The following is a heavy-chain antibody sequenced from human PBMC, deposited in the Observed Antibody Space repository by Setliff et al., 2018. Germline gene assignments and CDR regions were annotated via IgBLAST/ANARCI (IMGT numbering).Heavy chain of an antibody. CDR2: IFYSGDT. D-gene: IGHD3-10*01. CDR1: GGSVSSHY. J-gene: IGHJ4*02. CDR3: ARDRTYYGSGTYTRWFDY. Sequence: SETLSLTCTVSGGSVSSHYWSWIRQPPGKELEWIGFIFYSGDTKTNPSLKSRVTMSVDRSKNQFSLKLRSVTAADTAVYYCARDRTYYGSGTYTRWFDYWGQGTLVTVSS. V-gene: IGHV4-59*02.